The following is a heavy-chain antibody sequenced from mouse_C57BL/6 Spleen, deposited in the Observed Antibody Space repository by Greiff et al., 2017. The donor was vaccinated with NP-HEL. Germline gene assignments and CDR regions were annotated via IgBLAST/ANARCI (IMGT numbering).Heavy chain of an antibody. CDR1: GFTFSDYY. V-gene: IGHV5-16*01. J-gene: IGHJ3*01. CDR2: INYDGSST. Sequence: EVKVVESEGGLVQPGSSMKLSCTASGFTFSDYYMAWVRQVPEKGLEWVANINYDGSSTYYLDSLKSRFIISRDNAKNILYLQMSSLKSEDTATYYCAREEYDYDVAWFAYWGQGTLVTVSA. CDR3: AREEYDYDVAWFAY. D-gene: IGHD2-4*01.